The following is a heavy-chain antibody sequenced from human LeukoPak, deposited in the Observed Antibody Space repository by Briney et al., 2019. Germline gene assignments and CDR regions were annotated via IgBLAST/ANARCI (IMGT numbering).Heavy chain of an antibody. Sequence: SETLSLTCTVSGGSISSGSYYWSWIRQPAGKGLEWIGRIYTSGSTNYNPSLKSRVTISVDTSKNQFSLKLSSVTAADTAVYYCARVRAPIAEDAFDIWGQGTMVTVSS. CDR1: GGSISSGSYY. D-gene: IGHD6-13*01. CDR2: IYTSGST. V-gene: IGHV4-61*02. CDR3: ARVRAPIAEDAFDI. J-gene: IGHJ3*02.